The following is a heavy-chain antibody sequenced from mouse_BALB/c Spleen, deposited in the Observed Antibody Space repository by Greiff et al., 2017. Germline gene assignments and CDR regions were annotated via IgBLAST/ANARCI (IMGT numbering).Heavy chain of an antibody. CDR1: GYTFTSYW. D-gene: IGHD1-2*01. V-gene: IGHV1-5*01. Sequence: EVKLQQSGTVLARPGASVKMSCKASGYTFTSYWMHWVKQRPGQGLEWIGAIYPGNSDTSYNQKFKGKAKLTAVTSTSTAYMELSSLTNEDSAVYYCTRSLLRLQGFAYWGQGTLVTVSA. CDR2: IYPGNSDT. J-gene: IGHJ3*01. CDR3: TRSLLRLQGFAY.